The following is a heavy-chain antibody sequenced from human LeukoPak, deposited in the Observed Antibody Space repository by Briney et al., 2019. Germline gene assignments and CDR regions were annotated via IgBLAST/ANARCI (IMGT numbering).Heavy chain of an antibody. Sequence: PGGSLRLSCAASGFTFSSHWMHWVRQAPGKGLVWVSGISSDGSRPRYADSVNGRFTISRDNAKNTLYLQMNSLRAEDTAVYFCVRDGQGSTPLDYSGQGTLVTVSS. J-gene: IGHJ4*02. CDR3: VRDGQGSTPLDY. CDR2: ISSDGSRP. D-gene: IGHD1-26*01. V-gene: IGHV3-74*01. CDR1: GFTFSSHW.